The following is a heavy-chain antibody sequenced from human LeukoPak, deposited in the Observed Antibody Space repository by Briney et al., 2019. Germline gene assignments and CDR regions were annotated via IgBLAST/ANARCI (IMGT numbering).Heavy chain of an antibody. V-gene: IGHV3-30*03. CDR3: AREAQGYYYDSSGYYSDY. D-gene: IGHD3-22*01. Sequence: PGGSLRLSCAASGFTFSSYGMHWVRQAPGKGLEWVAVISYDGSNKYYADSVKGRFTISRDNAKNSLYLQMNSLRAEDTAVYYCAREAQGYYYDSSGYYSDYWGQGTLVTVSS. CDR1: GFTFSSYG. CDR2: ISYDGSNK. J-gene: IGHJ4*02.